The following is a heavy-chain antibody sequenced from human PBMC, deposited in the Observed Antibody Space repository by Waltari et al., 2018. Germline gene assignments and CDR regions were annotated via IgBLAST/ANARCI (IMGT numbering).Heavy chain of an antibody. V-gene: IGHV4-31*03. D-gene: IGHD1-1*01. CDR2: SYYIGSGST. Sequence: QVQLQESGPGLVKPSQTLSLTCTVPGASIFSGGYYWRGIRQYPGKGMEWIGYSYYIGSGSTYNNPSLKSRRTRSADKSNNQFSLKLTSVTAADTAVYYCARRDATTENWFDPWGQGTLVTVSS. CDR1: GASIFSGGYY. CDR3: ARRDATTENWFDP. J-gene: IGHJ5*02.